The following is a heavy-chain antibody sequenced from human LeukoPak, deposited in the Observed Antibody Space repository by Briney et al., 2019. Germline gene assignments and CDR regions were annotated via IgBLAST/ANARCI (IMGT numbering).Heavy chain of an antibody. D-gene: IGHD3-3*01. J-gene: IGHJ4*02. V-gene: IGHV3-7*01. Sequence: GGSLRLSCAASRITFTYWMSWVRQAPGKGLEWVANIKQDGSEKYYVDSVKGRFTISRDNAKKSLFLQMNSLRAQDTAVYYCASSFSDDFWSGHFWGQGALVTVSS. CDR3: ASSFSDDFWSGHF. CDR1: RITFTYW. CDR2: IKQDGSEK.